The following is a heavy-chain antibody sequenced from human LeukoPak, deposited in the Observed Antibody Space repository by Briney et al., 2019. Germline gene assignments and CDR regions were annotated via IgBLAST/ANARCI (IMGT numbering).Heavy chain of an antibody. D-gene: IGHD6-13*01. CDR3: ARGRSSSWYGAFDI. CDR1: GGSISSSSYY. J-gene: IGHJ3*02. Sequence: SETLSLTCTVSGGSISSSSYYWGWIRQPPGKGLEWIGSIYYSGSTNYNPSLKSRVTMSVDTSKNQFSLKLSSVTAADTAVYYCARGRSSSWYGAFDIWGQGTMVTVSS. V-gene: IGHV4-39*07. CDR2: IYYSGST.